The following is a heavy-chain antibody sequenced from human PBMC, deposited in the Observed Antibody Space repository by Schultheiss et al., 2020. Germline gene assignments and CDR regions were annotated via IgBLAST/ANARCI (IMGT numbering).Heavy chain of an antibody. CDR3: ARDVTTDNWFDP. J-gene: IGHJ5*02. D-gene: IGHD4-17*01. Sequence: SETLSLTCAVYGGPFSGYYWSWIRQPPGKGLEWIGRIYTSGSTNYNPSLKSRVTMSVDTSKNQFSLKLSSVTAADTAVYYCARDVTTDNWFDPWGQGTLVTVSS. V-gene: IGHV4-59*10. CDR1: GGPFSGYY. CDR2: IYTSGST.